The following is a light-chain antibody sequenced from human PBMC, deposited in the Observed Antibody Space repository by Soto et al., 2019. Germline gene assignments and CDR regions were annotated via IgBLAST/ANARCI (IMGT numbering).Light chain of an antibody. J-gene: IGKJ2*01. CDR1: QSVSSN. V-gene: IGKV3-15*01. CDR2: SSS. CDR3: QQYNNWPPYT. Sequence: EIVMTQSPATLSVSPGETATLSCRASQSVSSNLAWYQQKPGQAPRLLIYSSSTRATGAPARFSGSGSGTEFTLTISSLQSEDFAVYYCQQYNNWPPYTFGQGTKLEIK.